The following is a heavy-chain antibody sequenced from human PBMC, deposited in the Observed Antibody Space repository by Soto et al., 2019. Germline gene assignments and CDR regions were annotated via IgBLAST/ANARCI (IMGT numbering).Heavy chain of an antibody. V-gene: IGHV3-21*01. CDR3: ARESEDLTSNFDY. Sequence: PGGSLRLSCAASGFTFTIYSMNWVRQPPGKGLEWVSSISSTTNYIYYADSMKGRFTVSRDNAKNSVYLEMNSLSDEDTAVYYCARESEDLTSNFDYWGQGTLVTVSS. CDR2: ISSTTNYI. CDR1: GFTFTIYS. J-gene: IGHJ4*02.